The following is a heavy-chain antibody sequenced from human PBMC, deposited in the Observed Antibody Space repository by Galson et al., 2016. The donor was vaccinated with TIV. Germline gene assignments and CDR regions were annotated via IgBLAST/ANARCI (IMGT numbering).Heavy chain of an antibody. D-gene: IGHD3-3*01. J-gene: IGHJ4*02. Sequence: PGLFCAASGFTFTNAWMTWVRQAPGKGLEWVGSIKSKTDGGTRDYSAPVKGRFTISKDDSKNTWYLQLNSLKTDDTAVYYCTTRIAISGVIIRDYWGQGTLVTVSS. V-gene: IGHV3-15*01. CDR1: GFTFTNAW. CDR2: IKSKTDGGTR. CDR3: TTRIAISGVIIRDY.